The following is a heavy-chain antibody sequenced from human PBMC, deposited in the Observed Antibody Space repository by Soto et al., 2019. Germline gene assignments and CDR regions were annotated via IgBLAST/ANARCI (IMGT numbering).Heavy chain of an antibody. J-gene: IGHJ5*02. CDR3: ARPRYCGGDCYYWFDP. D-gene: IGHD2-21*02. CDR2: IYYSGST. V-gene: IGHV4-39*01. Sequence: PSETLSLTCTVSGGSISSRSYYWGWIRQPPGKGLEWIGSIYYSGSTYYNPSLKSRVTISVDTSKNQFSLKLSSVTAADTAVYYCARPRYCGGDCYYWFDPWGQGTLVTVSS. CDR1: GGSISSRSYY.